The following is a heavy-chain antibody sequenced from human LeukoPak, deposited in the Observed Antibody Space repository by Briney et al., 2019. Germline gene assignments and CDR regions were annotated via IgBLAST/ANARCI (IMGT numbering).Heavy chain of an antibody. CDR3: ASLTTTNWFDP. Sequence: SETLSLTCTVSGGSISSGSYYWSWIRQPAGKGLEWIGRIYTSGSTNYNPSLKSRVTISVDTSKNQFSLKLSSVTAADTAVYYCASLTTTNWFDPWGQGTLVTVSS. CDR1: GGSISSGSYY. CDR2: IYTSGST. V-gene: IGHV4-61*02. D-gene: IGHD4-11*01. J-gene: IGHJ5*02.